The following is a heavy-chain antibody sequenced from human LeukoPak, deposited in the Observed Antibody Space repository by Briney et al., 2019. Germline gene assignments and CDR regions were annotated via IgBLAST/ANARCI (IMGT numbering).Heavy chain of an antibody. Sequence: PSETLSLTCTVSGGSISSYYWSWIRQPPGKGLEWIGYIYHNGSTNYNPSLKSRVTTSVDPSKNQFSLKLNSVTAADTAVYYCARGGYYYDNSGYYRGAFDIWGQGTMVTVSS. V-gene: IGHV4-59*01. D-gene: IGHD3-22*01. CDR2: IYHNGST. J-gene: IGHJ3*02. CDR3: ARGGYYYDNSGYYRGAFDI. CDR1: GGSISSYY.